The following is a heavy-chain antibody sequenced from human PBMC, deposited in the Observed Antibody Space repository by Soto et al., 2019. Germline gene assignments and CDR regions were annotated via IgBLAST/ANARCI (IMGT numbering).Heavy chain of an antibody. CDR3: VRDHTGYDDY. Sequence: GGSQRLSCTASGFSSEWIHWVRQPPGKGLVWVSRINPDGGTTTYADSVKGRFTISRDNAKNTVYLQMNGLRAEDTAVYYCVRDHTGYDDYWGQGTLVTVSS. D-gene: IGHD5-12*01. CDR1: GFSSEW. V-gene: IGHV3-74*01. CDR2: INPDGGTT. J-gene: IGHJ4*02.